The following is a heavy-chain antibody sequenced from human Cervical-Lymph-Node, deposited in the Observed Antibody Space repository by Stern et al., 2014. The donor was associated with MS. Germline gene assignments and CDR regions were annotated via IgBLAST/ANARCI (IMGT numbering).Heavy chain of an antibody. CDR1: GYTFTDYY. CDR3: ARGGRSSGWSPPDAFDI. J-gene: IGHJ3*02. V-gene: IGHV1-2*04. D-gene: IGHD6-19*01. Sequence: VQLVESGAEVKKPGASVKVSCKASGYTFTDYYMHWVRQAPGQGLGWMGWINPNSGGTNYAQKFQGWVTMTRDTSLSTAYMDLSRLRSDDTAVYYCARGGRSSGWSPPDAFDIWGQGTMVTVSS. CDR2: INPNSGGT.